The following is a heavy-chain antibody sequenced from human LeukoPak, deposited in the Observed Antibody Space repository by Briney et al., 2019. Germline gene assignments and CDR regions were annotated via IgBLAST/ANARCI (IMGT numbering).Heavy chain of an antibody. Sequence: GGSLRLSCAASGFTFSSYWMSWVAQAPGKGLEGVANIKEDGSEKKYVDSVRGRFTISRDNAKNSLYLQMNSLRAEDTAVYYCARGGGRHVEYWGQGNLVTVSS. CDR3: ARGGGRHVEY. D-gene: IGHD2/OR15-2a*01. J-gene: IGHJ4*02. CDR1: GFTFSSYW. CDR2: IKEDGSEK. V-gene: IGHV3-7*05.